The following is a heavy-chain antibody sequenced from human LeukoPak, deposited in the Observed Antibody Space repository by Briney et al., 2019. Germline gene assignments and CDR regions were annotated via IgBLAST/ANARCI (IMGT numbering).Heavy chain of an antibody. CDR2: ITSNNYI. J-gene: IGHJ6*02. Sequence: PGGSLRLSCAASGFAFSTYQMNWVRQVPGKGLEWVSSITSNNYIYYADSLKGRFTISRDNAKNSLYLQMNSLRAEDTAVYYCARDYGDSVSYSYYGMDVWGQGTTVTVSS. CDR3: ARDYGDSVSYSYYGMDV. D-gene: IGHD4-17*01. CDR1: GFAFSTYQ. V-gene: IGHV3-69-1*01.